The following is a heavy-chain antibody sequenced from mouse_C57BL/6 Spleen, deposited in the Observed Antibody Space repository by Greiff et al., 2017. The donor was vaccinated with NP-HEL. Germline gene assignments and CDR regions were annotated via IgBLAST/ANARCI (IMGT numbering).Heavy chain of an antibody. CDR3: TTGSFAY. J-gene: IGHJ3*01. CDR1: GFNIKDDY. V-gene: IGHV14-4*01. D-gene: IGHD2-2*01. CDR2: IDPENGDT. Sequence: VQLQQSGAELVRPGASVKLSCTASGFNIKDDYMHWVKQRPEQGLEWIGWIDPENGDTEYASKFQGKATITADTSSNTAYLQLSSLTAEDTAVYYCTTGSFAYWGQGTLVTVSA.